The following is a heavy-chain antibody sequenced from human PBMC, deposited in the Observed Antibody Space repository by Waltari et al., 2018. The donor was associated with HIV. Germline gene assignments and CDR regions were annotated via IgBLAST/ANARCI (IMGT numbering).Heavy chain of an antibody. CDR1: GLTFSSYS. D-gene: IGHD6-13*01. CDR3: TRTVSSYNYYCDY. CDR2: ISYGSHHK. V-gene: IGHV3-48*04. Sequence: VHGLESGGGWVQPGGSVRLCCAASGLTFSSYSVNWVSQAQGKGAEWIAYISYGSHHKYYGDSVQGRLTSSRGNSKNALYRQMDGLRADDTAVYYCTRTVSSYNYYCDYWGQGTLVTVSS. J-gene: IGHJ4*02.